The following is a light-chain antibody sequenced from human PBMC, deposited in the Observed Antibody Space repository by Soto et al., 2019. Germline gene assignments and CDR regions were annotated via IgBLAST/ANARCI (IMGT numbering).Light chain of an antibody. J-gene: IGLJ3*02. V-gene: IGLV2-23*02. Sequence: QSASVSGSPGQSITISCTGTSSDVGSYNLVSWYQQHPGKAPKVIIYELSKRPSGVSNRFSGSKSGNTASLTISGLQAEDEADYYCCSYAGSSTLVFGGGTKLTVL. CDR1: SSDVGSYNL. CDR2: ELS. CDR3: CSYAGSSTLV.